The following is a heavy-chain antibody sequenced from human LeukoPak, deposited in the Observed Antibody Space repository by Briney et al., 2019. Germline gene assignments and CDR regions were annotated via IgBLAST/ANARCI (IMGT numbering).Heavy chain of an antibody. D-gene: IGHD1-26*01. CDR2: ISSSSGYI. J-gene: IGHJ4*02. CDR1: GFTFSIYN. V-gene: IGHV3-21*01. Sequence: GGSLRLSCAASGFTFSIYNMNWIRQAPGQGLEWVSLISSSSGYIYYADSMKGRFTISRDNAKNSLYLQMNSLRAEDTAVYYCARGSEWEPLYYFDYWGQGTLVTVSS. CDR3: ARGSEWEPLYYFDY.